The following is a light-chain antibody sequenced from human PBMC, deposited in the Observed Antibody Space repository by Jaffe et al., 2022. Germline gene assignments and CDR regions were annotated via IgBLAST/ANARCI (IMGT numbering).Light chain of an antibody. CDR3: NSRDTSGNHLNWV. CDR1: SLRSYY. CDR2: GKN. V-gene: IGLV3-19*01. J-gene: IGLJ3*02. Sequence: SSELTQDPAVSVALGQTVRITCQGDSLRSYYASWYQQKPGQAPVLVMYGKNNRPSGIPDRFSGSTSGNTASLTITGAQAEDEADYYCNSRDTSGNHLNWVFGGGTKLTVL.